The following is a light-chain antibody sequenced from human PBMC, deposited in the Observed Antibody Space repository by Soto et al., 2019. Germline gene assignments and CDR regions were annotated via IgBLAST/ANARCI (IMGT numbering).Light chain of an antibody. V-gene: IGLV2-14*03. Sequence: QSALTQPASMSGSPGQSITISCTGTSSDVGGYNYVSWYRQHPGKAPKLMIYDVSNRPSGVSNRFSGSKSGNTASLTISGLQAEDEADYCCSSHSSSSTLVVFGGGTKLTVL. CDR1: SSDVGGYNY. CDR2: DVS. CDR3: SSHSSSSTLVV. J-gene: IGLJ2*01.